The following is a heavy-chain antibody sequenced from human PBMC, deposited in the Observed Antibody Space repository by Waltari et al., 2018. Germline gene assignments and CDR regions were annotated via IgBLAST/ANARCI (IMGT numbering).Heavy chain of an antibody. V-gene: IGHV1-69*09. J-gene: IGHJ4*02. Sequence: QVQLVQSGAEVKKPGSSVKVSCKASGGTFSSYAISWVRQAPGQGLEWMGRIIPILGIANDAKKVQGRVTITADKSTSTAYMELSSLRSEDTAVYYCATTQGWELPQHFDYWGQGTLVTVSS. CDR2: IIPILGIA. D-gene: IGHD1-26*01. CDR3: ATTQGWELPQHFDY. CDR1: GGTFSSYA.